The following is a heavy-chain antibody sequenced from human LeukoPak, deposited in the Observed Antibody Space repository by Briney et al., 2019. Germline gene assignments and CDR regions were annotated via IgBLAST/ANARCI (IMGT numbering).Heavy chain of an antibody. CDR2: IWYDGSNN. CDR3: AKHLAYCGGDCYFSLYAFDI. V-gene: IGHV3-33*06. J-gene: IGHJ3*02. D-gene: IGHD2-21*02. CDR1: GFTFSTYG. Sequence: GALRLSCAASGFTFSTYGMHWVRQAPGKGLEWVAVIWYDGSNNYYADSVKGRFTISRDNSKNTLYLQMNSLRAEDAAVYYCAKHLAYCGGDCYFSLYAFDIWGQGTMVTVSS.